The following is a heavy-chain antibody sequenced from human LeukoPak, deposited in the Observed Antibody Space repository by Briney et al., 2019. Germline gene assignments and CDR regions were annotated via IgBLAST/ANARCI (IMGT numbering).Heavy chain of an antibody. J-gene: IGHJ4*02. Sequence: GGSLRLSCAASGFTFSAFGMHWVRQAPGKGLEWVAVISYDGSYEYLAESVKGRFTISRDDSKNTLYLQINSLRAEDTAMYDCAKEENSAANAWGQGTLVSVSS. CDR1: GFTFSAFG. V-gene: IGHV3-30*18. CDR3: AKEENSAANA. D-gene: IGHD2-2*01. CDR2: ISYDGSYE.